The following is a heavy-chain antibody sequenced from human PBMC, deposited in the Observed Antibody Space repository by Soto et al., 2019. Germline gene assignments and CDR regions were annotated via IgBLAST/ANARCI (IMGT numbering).Heavy chain of an antibody. CDR1: GGTFSSYT. D-gene: IGHD3-3*01. Sequence: ASVKVSCKASGGTFSSYTISWVRQAPGQGLEWMGRIIPILGIANYAQKFQGRVTITADKSTSTAYMELSSLRSEDTAVYYCARDPNDFWSTKEGPWFDPWGQGTLVTVSS. CDR3: ARDPNDFWSTKEGPWFDP. V-gene: IGHV1-69*04. CDR2: IIPILGIA. J-gene: IGHJ5*02.